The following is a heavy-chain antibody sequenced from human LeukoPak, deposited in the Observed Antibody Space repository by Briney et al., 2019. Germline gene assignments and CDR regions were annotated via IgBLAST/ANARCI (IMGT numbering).Heavy chain of an antibody. J-gene: IGHJ6*02. CDR1: GYTFTSYY. D-gene: IGHD2-15*01. V-gene: IGHV1-2*02. CDR2: INPNSGGT. CDR3: AREEIYCSGGSCYSHYYGMDV. Sequence: ASVKVSCKASGYTFTSYYMHWVRQAPGQGLEWMGWINPNSGGTNYAQKFQGRVTMTRDTSISTAYMELSRLRSDDTAVYYCAREEIYCSGGSCYSHYYGMDVWGQGTTVTVSS.